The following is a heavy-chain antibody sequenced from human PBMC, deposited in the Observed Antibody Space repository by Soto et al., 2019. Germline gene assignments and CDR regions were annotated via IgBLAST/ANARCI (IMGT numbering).Heavy chain of an antibody. CDR3: ARERLSDSSGHSAYFDS. CDR1: GGSINSGDDY. CDR2: IYHLGAS. D-gene: IGHD3-22*01. Sequence: SETLSLTCTVSGGSINSGDDYWSWIRHPPGKGLEWIGYIYHLGASYYDPSLKSRAVILVDTSKNHFSLSLSSVTAADTAVYYCARERLSDSSGHSAYFDSWGQGTLVTVSS. J-gene: IGHJ4*02. V-gene: IGHV4-30-4*01.